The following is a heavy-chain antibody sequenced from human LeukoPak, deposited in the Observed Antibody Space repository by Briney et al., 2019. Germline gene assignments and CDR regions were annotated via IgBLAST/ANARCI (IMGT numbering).Heavy chain of an antibody. V-gene: IGHV4-31*03. J-gene: IGHJ4*02. Sequence: PSETLSLTCSVSGASISGGYYYWSWVRQHPGKGLEWIGHIYYSGSTYYNPSLQSRLTISVDTSKNQFSLKLSAVTAADTAVYYCARVYYHDNSATIKYFDSWGQGTLVAVSS. CDR3: ARVYYHDNSATIKYFDS. CDR2: IYYSGST. CDR1: GASISGGYYY. D-gene: IGHD3-22*01.